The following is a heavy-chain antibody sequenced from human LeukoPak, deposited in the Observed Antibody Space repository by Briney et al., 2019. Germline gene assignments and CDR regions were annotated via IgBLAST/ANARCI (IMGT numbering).Heavy chain of an antibody. D-gene: IGHD3-10*01. CDR3: ARGPYGSGSYYNLRWFDP. V-gene: IGHV4-39*07. CDR2: INHSGST. CDR1: GGSINSSNFN. J-gene: IGHJ5*02. Sequence: PSETLSLTCTISGGSINSSNFNWDWIRQPPGKGLEWIGEINHSGSTNYNPSLKSRVTISVDTSKNQFSLKLSSVTAADTAVYYCARGPYGSGSYYNLRWFDPWGQGTLVTVSS.